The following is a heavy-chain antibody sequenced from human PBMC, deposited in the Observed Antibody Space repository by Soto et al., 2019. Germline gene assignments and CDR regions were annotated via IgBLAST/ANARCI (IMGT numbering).Heavy chain of an antibody. J-gene: IGHJ6*01. Sequence: SETLSLTCTVSGGSISSGGYYWSWIRQHPGKGLEWIGYIYYSGSIYYNPSLKSRVTISVDTSKNQFSLKLSSVTAADTAVYYCARDSSRIAAAHLGYYDGMDVWGQGTTVT. CDR1: GGSISSGGYY. V-gene: IGHV4-31*03. CDR3: ARDSSRIAAAHLGYYDGMDV. D-gene: IGHD6-13*01. CDR2: IYYSGSI.